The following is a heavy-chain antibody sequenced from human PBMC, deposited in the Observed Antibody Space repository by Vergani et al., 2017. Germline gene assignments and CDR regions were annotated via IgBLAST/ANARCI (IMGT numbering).Heavy chain of an antibody. J-gene: IGHJ5*02. V-gene: IGHV4-59*01. D-gene: IGHD2/OR15-2a*01. CDR1: GAAIKDFY. CDR3: ARDRDLYCRSTTSCHNWFDP. CDR2: VYYTGST. Sequence: QLQLQESGPGVVKPSETLSLTCTVSGAAIKDFYWSWFRQPPGKGLEWIGYVYYTGSTTYNPSLKSRVTISVDTSNNQFSLRMTSLTAADTAIYYCARDRDLYCRSTTSCHNWFDPWGQGSLVTVSS.